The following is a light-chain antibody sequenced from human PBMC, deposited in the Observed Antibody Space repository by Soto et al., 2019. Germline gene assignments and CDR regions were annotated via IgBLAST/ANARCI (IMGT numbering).Light chain of an antibody. CDR2: AAS. CDR1: QSISSY. J-gene: IGKJ1*01. V-gene: IGKV1-39*01. Sequence: DIQMTQSPSSLSASVGDRVTITCRASQSISSYLNWYQQKPGKAPKLLIYAASSLQSGVPSRFSGSVSGTDVTLTISSLKPEDFATYYCQQSYSTRWTFGQGTKVEIK. CDR3: QQSYSTRWT.